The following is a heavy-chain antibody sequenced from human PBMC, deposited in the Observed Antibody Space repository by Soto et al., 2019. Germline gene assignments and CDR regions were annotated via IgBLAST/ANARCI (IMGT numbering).Heavy chain of an antibody. J-gene: IGHJ3*02. CDR1: GFTFSSYA. CDR3: ASAHSSGYFVAFDI. CDR2: ISYDGSNK. V-gene: IGHV3-30-3*01. D-gene: IGHD3-22*01. Sequence: PGGSLRLSCAASGFTFSSYAMHWVRQAPGKGLEWVAVISYDGSNKYYADSVKGRFTISRDNSKNTLYLQMNSLRAEDTAVYYCASAHSSGYFVAFDIWGQGTMVNVSS.